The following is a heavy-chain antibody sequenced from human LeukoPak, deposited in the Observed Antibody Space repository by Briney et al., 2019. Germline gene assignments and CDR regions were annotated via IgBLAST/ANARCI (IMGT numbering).Heavy chain of an antibody. CDR2: ISGSGGST. V-gene: IGHV3-23*01. Sequence: PGGSLRLSCAASGFIFSNFAMSWVRQAPGKELEWVSAISGSGGSTYYADSVKGRFTISRDIPKNTLFLQMNSLRAEDTAVYYCAKGGAYYYVSSGYFDYWGQGALVTVSS. D-gene: IGHD3-22*01. J-gene: IGHJ4*02. CDR3: AKGGAYYYVSSGYFDY. CDR1: GFIFSNFA.